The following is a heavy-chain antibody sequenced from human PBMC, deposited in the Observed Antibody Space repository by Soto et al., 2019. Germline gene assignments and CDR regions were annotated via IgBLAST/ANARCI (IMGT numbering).Heavy chain of an antibody. D-gene: IGHD3-10*01. CDR2: INAGNGNT. J-gene: IGHJ4*02. Sequence: QVQLVQSGAEVKKPGASVKVSCKASGYTFTSYAVHWVRQAPGQRLEWMGWINAGNGNTKYTQKFQGRVTINRDTCATTTDMALMSLKSEDTFVYYCATSRVIPLWFAESGFDYWGQGNMVTVSS. V-gene: IGHV1-3*01. CDR1: GYTFTSYA. CDR3: ATSRVIPLWFAESGFDY.